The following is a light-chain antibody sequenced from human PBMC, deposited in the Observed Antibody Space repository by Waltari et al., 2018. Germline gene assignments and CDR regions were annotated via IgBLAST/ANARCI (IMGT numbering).Light chain of an antibody. Sequence: QSALTQPASVSGSPGQSIAISCTGSSSDIGAYTFVSWYQQHPGKAPKLIISSVSERPSGVSKRFSGSKSGNTASLTISGLHPEDEADYYCCSYAGSSLYVFGTGTKLTVL. V-gene: IGLV2-23*02. CDR2: SVS. CDR1: SSDIGAYTF. CDR3: CSYAGSSLYV. J-gene: IGLJ1*01.